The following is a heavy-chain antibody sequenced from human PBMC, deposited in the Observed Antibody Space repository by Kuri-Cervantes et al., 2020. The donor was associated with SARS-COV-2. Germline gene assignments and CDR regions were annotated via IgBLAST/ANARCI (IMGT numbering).Heavy chain of an antibody. D-gene: IGHD1-1*01. CDR1: GFTFSSYW. J-gene: IGHJ4*02. Sequence: GESLKISCAASGFTFSSYWMHWVRQAPGKGLEWVSRINSDGSSTSYADSVKGRFTISRDNAKNTLYLQMNSLRAEDTAVYYCVRDGDHWNFDYWGQGTLVTVSS. V-gene: IGHV3-74*01. CDR2: INSDGSST. CDR3: VRDGDHWNFDY.